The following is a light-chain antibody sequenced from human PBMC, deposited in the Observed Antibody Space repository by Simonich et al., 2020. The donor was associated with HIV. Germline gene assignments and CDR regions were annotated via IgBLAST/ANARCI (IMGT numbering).Light chain of an antibody. CDR3: QQYNDWPRT. CDR1: QSFTSN. J-gene: IGKJ1*01. Sequence: EIVMTQSPATLSVSPGKRATLSCRASQSFTSNLAWYQQKPGQAPRLLIYGASTRATGITARFSGSGSGTEFTLTISSMQSEDFAVYDCQQYNDWPRTFGQGTKVEI. CDR2: GAS. V-gene: IGKV3-15*01.